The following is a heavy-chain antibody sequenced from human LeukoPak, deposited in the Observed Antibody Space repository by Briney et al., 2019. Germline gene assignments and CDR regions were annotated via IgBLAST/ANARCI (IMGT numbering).Heavy chain of an antibody. CDR1: GFTFSSNW. CDR3: AKGNDIGGYYYPHFDY. CDR2: SNEDGSTT. J-gene: IGHJ4*02. V-gene: IGHV3-74*01. Sequence: GGSLRLSCAASGFTFSSNWMHWVRQAPGKGLVWVSRSNEDGSTTNYADSVKGRFTFSRDNSKNTLYLQMNSLRAEDTAVYYCAKGNDIGGYYYPHFDYWGQGTLVTVSS. D-gene: IGHD3-22*01.